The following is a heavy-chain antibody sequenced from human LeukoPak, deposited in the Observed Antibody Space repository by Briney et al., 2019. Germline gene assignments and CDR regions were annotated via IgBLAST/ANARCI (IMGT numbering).Heavy chain of an antibody. D-gene: IGHD2-15*01. CDR3: ARVEVIVVVVAATTHFDY. Sequence: SETLSLTCTVSGYSISSGYYWGWIRQPPGKGLEWIGSIYHSGSTYYNPSLKSRVTISVDTSKNQFSLKLSSVTAADTAVYYCARVEVIVVVVAATTHFDYWGQGTLVTVSS. CDR2: IYHSGST. V-gene: IGHV4-38-2*02. J-gene: IGHJ4*02. CDR1: GYSISSGYY.